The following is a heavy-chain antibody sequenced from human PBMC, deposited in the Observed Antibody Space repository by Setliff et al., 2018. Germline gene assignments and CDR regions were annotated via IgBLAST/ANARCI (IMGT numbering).Heavy chain of an antibody. CDR1: GGSISSHY. Sequence: PSETLSLTCTVSGGSISSHYWSWIRQPPGKGLEWIGSIYYSGSTNYNPSLKSRVTISLDTSRNQFSLKLRSVTAADTAVYYCARVRKGYSGYDLGDYWGQGTLVTV. J-gene: IGHJ4*02. D-gene: IGHD5-12*01. V-gene: IGHV4-59*11. CDR3: ARVRKGYSGYDLGDY. CDR2: IYYSGST.